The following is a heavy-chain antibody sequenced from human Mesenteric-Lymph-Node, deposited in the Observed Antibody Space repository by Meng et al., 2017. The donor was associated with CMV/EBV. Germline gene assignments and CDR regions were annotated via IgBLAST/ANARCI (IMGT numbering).Heavy chain of an antibody. Sequence: SETLSLTCTVSGDSVPIYSYTWIRQPPGKGLEWIGYIYYSGSTNYNPSLKSRVTISVDTSKNQFSLKLSSVTAADTAVYYCARGQLLLDNWFDPWGQGTLVTVSS. CDR2: IYYSGST. CDR1: GDSVPIYS. J-gene: IGHJ5*02. V-gene: IGHV4-59*02. D-gene: IGHD2-2*01. CDR3: ARGQLLLDNWFDP.